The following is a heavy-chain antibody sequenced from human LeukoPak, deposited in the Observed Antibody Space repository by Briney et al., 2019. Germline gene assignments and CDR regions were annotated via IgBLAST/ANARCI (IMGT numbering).Heavy chain of an antibody. CDR1: VGSISSSSYY. J-gene: IGHJ4*02. CDR3: ARGSGSSAGFDF. Sequence: PSETLSLTCTVSVGSISSSSYYWGWIRQPPGKGLEWIGSIYYTGSTYYNPSLKSRVTISVDTSKNQFSLKLTSVTAADTAAYYCARGSGSSAGFDFWGQGTLVTVSS. CDR2: IYYTGST. V-gene: IGHV4-39*01. D-gene: IGHD3-10*01.